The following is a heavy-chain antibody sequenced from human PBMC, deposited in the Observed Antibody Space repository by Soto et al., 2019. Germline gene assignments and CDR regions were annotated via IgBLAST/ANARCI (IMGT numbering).Heavy chain of an antibody. V-gene: IGHV4-34*01. D-gene: IGHD6-19*01. CDR2: INHSGST. CDR3: ARGTRGYSSGWYDY. CDR1: GGSFSGYY. Sequence: QVQLQQWGAGLLKPSETLSLTCVVYGGSFSGYYWSWIRQPPGKGLEWIGEINHSGSTNYNPSLKGRVPISVDTSRNKFSLKLSSVTAADTAVYYCARGTRGYSSGWYDYWGQGTLVTVSS. J-gene: IGHJ4*02.